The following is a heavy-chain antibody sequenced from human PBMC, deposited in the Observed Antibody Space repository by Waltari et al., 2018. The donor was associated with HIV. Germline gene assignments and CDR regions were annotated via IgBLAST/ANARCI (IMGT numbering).Heavy chain of an antibody. V-gene: IGHV3-9*01. Sequence: EVQLVESGGGLVQPGRSLRLSCAASGFTFDDYAMHWVRQVPGKGLEWVSGISWSSGSTGYADSVKGRFTISRDNAKNSLYLQMNSLTTEDTALYYCAKGSSSGWYAGIDYWGQGTLVTVSS. CDR2: ISWSSGST. D-gene: IGHD6-13*01. J-gene: IGHJ4*02. CDR3: AKGSSSGWYAGIDY. CDR1: GFTFDDYA.